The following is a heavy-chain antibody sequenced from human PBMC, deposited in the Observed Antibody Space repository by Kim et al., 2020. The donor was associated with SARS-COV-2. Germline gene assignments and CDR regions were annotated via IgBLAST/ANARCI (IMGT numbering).Heavy chain of an antibody. J-gene: IGHJ4*02. D-gene: IGHD2-2*01. V-gene: IGHV3-33*01. CDR3: ATDHCATTSCLGD. Sequence: GGSLRLSCVVSGLTFSKYSMHWVRQAPGKGLEWVAVIWHDGSKEYYADSVKGRFTISRDISRSTLYLQMNSLRADDTAVYYCATDHCATTSCLGDWGQGTLVTVSS. CDR2: IWHDGSKE. CDR1: GLTFSKYS.